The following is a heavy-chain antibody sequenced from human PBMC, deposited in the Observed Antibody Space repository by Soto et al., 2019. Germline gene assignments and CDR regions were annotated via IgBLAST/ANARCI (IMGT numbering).Heavy chain of an antibody. Sequence: VQLVESGGGVVQPGRSLRLSCAAAGFTCSDYAMHWVRQAPGKGLEWVAVVSHDGRNTHYADSVKGRLTISRDSSKNTVSLEMTSLRAEDTAVYYCAKGGRQCLVTSDFNYWGQGALVTVSS. V-gene: IGHV3-30*18. J-gene: IGHJ4*02. CDR2: VSHDGRNT. CDR3: AKGGRQCLVTSDFNY. CDR1: GFTCSDYA. D-gene: IGHD6-19*01.